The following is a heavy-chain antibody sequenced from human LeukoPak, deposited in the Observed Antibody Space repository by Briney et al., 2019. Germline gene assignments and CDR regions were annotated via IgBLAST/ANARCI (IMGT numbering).Heavy chain of an antibody. D-gene: IGHD3-10*01. CDR2: NSVYNGNT. J-gene: IGHJ3*02. CDR3: ARAGLLWFGELFSGPAFDI. V-gene: IGHV1-18*01. Sequence: GASVKVSCKASGYTFTSYGISWVRQAPGQGLEWMGWNSVYNGNTNYAQKLQGRVTMTTDTSTSTAYMELRSLRSDDTAVYYCARAGLLWFGELFSGPAFDIWGQGTMVTVSS. CDR1: GYTFTSYG.